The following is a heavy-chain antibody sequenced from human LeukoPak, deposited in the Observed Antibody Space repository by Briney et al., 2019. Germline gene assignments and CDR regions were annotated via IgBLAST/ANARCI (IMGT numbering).Heavy chain of an antibody. D-gene: IGHD5-18*01. Sequence: GGSLRLSCAASGLTVSSNYMNWVRQAPGKGLEWVSALYIGGNTYYADSVRGRFTISRDDSKNTLYLQMNSLRAEDTAIYYCTTAAGYNYGQYWGQGTLVTVSS. J-gene: IGHJ4*02. CDR1: GLTVSSNY. CDR3: TTAAGYNYGQY. CDR2: LYIGGNT. V-gene: IGHV3-53*01.